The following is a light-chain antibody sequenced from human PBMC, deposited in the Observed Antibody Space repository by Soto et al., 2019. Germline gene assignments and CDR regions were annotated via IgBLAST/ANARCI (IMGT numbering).Light chain of an antibody. Sequence: EIVLTQSPGTLSVSPGERVTLSCRASQSVNSNYLAWYQQRPGQAPRLLIFGASYRATGIPDRFSGSGSGTDFNLTISRLEPEDFAVYYCQQYSSSPPEFTFGPGTKVDSK. J-gene: IGKJ3*01. CDR3: QQYSSSPPEFT. CDR1: QSVNSNY. CDR2: GAS. V-gene: IGKV3-20*01.